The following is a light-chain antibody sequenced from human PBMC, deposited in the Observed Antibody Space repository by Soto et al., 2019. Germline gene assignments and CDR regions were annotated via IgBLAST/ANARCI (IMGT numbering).Light chain of an antibody. V-gene: IGLV3-21*02. J-gene: IGLJ1*01. CDR1: NIGSRS. CDR2: DDD. Sequence: SYELAQPHSVSVAPGQTARFACGGNNIGSRSVHWYQQRPGQAPILVVFDDDDRPSGIPERFSGSNSGNTATLTIIRVEAGDEADYYCQVWDTSIYQYVFGSGTKVIVL. CDR3: QVWDTSIYQYV.